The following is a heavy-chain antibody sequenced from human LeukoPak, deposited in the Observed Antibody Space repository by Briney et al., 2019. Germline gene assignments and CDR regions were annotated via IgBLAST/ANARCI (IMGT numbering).Heavy chain of an antibody. Sequence: PGGSLRLSCAASGLTFPRYAFAWVRQAPGRGLQWVSGISGSGRDTFYSDSVKGRFTISRENSKNTHYLQMSSLTAEDTAVYYCARDMGKSGSYWGGYYYYYMDVWGKGTTVTVSS. CDR2: ISGSGRDT. CDR3: ARDMGKSGSYWGGYYYYYMDV. D-gene: IGHD1-26*01. V-gene: IGHV3-23*01. CDR1: GLTFPRYA. J-gene: IGHJ6*03.